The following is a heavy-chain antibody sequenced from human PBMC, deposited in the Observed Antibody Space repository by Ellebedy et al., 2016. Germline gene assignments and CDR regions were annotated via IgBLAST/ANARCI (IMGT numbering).Heavy chain of an antibody. V-gene: IGHV3-33*01. CDR2: IWYDGSNK. D-gene: IGHD2-15*01. CDR3: ARDRSDRFVVVAATLRVSAGMDV. J-gene: IGHJ6*02. CDR1: GFTFSSYG. Sequence: GGSLRLSCAASGFTFSSYGMHWVRQAPGKGLEWVAVIWYDGSNKYYADSVKGRFTISRGNSKNTLYLQMNSLRAEDTAVYYCARDRSDRFVVVAATLRVSAGMDVWGQGTTVTVSS.